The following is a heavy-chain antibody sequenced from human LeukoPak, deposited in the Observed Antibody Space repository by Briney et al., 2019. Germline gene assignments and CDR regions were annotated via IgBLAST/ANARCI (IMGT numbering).Heavy chain of an antibody. CDR2: IDPSDSYN. D-gene: IGHD6-6*01. Sequence: GESLKISCQGSWHTFTNYWISWVRQMPGKGLEWMGTIDPSDSYNNYSPSFQGHVTISADKSISTAYLQWSSLKASDTAMYYCARAYSRSRFDYCGQGTLVTVSS. V-gene: IGHV5-10-1*01. CDR3: ARAYSRSRFDY. CDR1: WHTFTNYW. J-gene: IGHJ4*02.